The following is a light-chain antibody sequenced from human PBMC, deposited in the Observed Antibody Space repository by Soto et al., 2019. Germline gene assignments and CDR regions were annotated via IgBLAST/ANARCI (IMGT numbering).Light chain of an antibody. CDR1: QSISSY. CDR2: AAS. Sequence: DIQMTQSHSSLSASVVDRVIITCRASQSISSYLNWYKQKPGKAPTLPIYAASSMRSGVPPRFSGSGSGTEFTLTISSLQAEDVAVYYCQQYNNWPWTFGQGTKVDIK. J-gene: IGKJ1*01. V-gene: IGKV1-39*01. CDR3: QQYNNWPWT.